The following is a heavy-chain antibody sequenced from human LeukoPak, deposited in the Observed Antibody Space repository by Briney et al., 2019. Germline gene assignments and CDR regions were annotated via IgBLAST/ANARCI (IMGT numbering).Heavy chain of an antibody. V-gene: IGHV1-8*03. CDR1: GYTFTSYD. CDR3: ARSGFDFWSGYSDYYYMDV. D-gene: IGHD3-3*01. Sequence: ALAKVSCKASGYTFTSYDINWVRQATGQGLEWMGWMNPNSGNTGYAQKFQGRVTITRNTSISTAYMELSSLRSEDTAVYYCARSGFDFWSGYSDYYYMDVWGKGTTVTVSS. CDR2: MNPNSGNT. J-gene: IGHJ6*03.